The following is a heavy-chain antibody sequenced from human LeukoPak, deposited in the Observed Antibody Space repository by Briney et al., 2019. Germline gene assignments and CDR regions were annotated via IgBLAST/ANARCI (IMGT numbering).Heavy chain of an antibody. CDR3: VRAPNWCGGTCAFDY. V-gene: IGHV4-4*07. CDR2: IYGDGST. D-gene: IGHD2-15*01. J-gene: IGHJ4*02. Sequence: SETLSLTCTVSGGSISSSFWSWIRQPAGKGLEWIGRIYGDGSTNYNPSLKSRITMPLDTPENQISLKLTSVTAADTALYFCVRAPNWCGGTCAFDYWGQGTLVTVSS. CDR1: GGSISSSF.